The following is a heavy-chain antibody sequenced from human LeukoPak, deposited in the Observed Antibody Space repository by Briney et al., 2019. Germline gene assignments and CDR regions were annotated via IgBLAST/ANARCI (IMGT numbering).Heavy chain of an antibody. J-gene: IGHJ3*02. CDR3: AGPLYCSSTSCYVDDAFDI. CDR1: GYTFTGYY. Sequence: ASVKVSCKASGYTFTGYYMHWVRQAPGQGLEWMGWINPNSGGTNYAQKFQGRVTMTTDTSTSTAYMELRSLRSDDTAVYYCAGPLYCSSTSCYVDDAFDIWGQGTMVTVSS. CDR2: INPNSGGT. D-gene: IGHD2-2*01. V-gene: IGHV1-2*02.